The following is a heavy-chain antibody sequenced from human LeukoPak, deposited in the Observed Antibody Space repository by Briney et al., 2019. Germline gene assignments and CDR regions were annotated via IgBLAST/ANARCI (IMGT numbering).Heavy chain of an antibody. D-gene: IGHD3-3*01. V-gene: IGHV3-7*01. J-gene: IGHJ6*03. CDR2: IKQDGSEK. Sequence: GGSLRLSCAASGFTFSSYWMSWVRQAPGKGLEWVANIKQDGSEKYYVDSVKGRFTISRDNAKNSLYLQMNSLRAEDTAVYYCAREGLGNSDPGGLRFLEWLSDYYYYYMDVWGKGTTVTVSS. CDR3: AREGLGNSDPGGLRFLEWLSDYYYYYMDV. CDR1: GFTFSSYW.